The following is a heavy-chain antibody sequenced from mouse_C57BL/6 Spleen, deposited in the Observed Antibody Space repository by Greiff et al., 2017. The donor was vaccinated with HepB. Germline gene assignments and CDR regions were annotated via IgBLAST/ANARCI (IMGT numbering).Heavy chain of an antibody. CDR2: IYPSDSET. CDR3: ARGGGYSWYFDV. D-gene: IGHD2-3*01. J-gene: IGHJ1*03. CDR1: GYTFTSYW. V-gene: IGHV1-61*01. Sequence: QVQLQQPGAELVRPGSSVKLSCKASGYTFTSYWMDWVKQRPGQGLEWIGNIYPSDSETHYNQKFKDKATLTVDKSSSTAYMQLSSLTSEDSAIYYCARGGGYSWYFDVWGTGTTVTVSS.